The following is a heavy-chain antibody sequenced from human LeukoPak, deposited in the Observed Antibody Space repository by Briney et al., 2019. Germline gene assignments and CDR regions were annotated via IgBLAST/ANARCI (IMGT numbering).Heavy chain of an antibody. CDR2: IYHSGST. CDR3: ARNGGSSPWDAFDI. V-gene: IGHV4-30-2*02. Sequence: KASQTLSLTCAVSGGSISSGGYSWSWIRQPPGKGLEWIGYIYHSGSTYYNPSLKSRVTISVDTSKNQFSLNLSSVTAADTAVYYCARNGGSSPWDAFDIWGQGTMVTVSS. J-gene: IGHJ3*02. CDR1: GGSISSGGYS. D-gene: IGHD1-26*01.